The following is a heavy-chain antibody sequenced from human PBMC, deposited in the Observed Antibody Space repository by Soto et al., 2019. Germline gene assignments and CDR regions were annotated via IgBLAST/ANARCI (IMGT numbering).Heavy chain of an antibody. D-gene: IGHD6-13*01. CDR3: SKGGWYASKSPSVS. V-gene: IGHV3-30*18. CDR1: GFTLSCCD. Sequence: GSLRLSCAASGFTLSCCDMHWVRQTPGKGLEWVAVLSYDGITQDYADSVRGRFSVSRDISKSAFYLQMASLRVEDTAIYYCSKGGWYASKSPSVSLGEGPPVTVS. CDR2: LSYDGITQ. J-gene: IGHJ5*02.